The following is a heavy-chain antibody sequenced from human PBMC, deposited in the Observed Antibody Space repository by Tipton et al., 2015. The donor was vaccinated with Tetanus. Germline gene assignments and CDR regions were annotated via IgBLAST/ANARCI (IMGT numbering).Heavy chain of an antibody. CDR3: ARGTWLYSSTYHRHWLDP. CDR1: GFTFPSYD. J-gene: IGHJ5*02. Sequence: SLRLSCAASGFTFPSYDMHWVRQAPGKGLEWLALISYDGSSEYYADPVKGRFTISRDNSKNTLYLQMNSLSTEDTAVYYCARGTWLYSSTYHRHWLDPWGQGTLVTVSS. V-gene: IGHV3-30-3*01. CDR2: ISYDGSSE. D-gene: IGHD2-21*01.